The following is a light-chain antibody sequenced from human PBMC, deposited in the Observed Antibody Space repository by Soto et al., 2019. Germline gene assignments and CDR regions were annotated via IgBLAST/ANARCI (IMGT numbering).Light chain of an antibody. V-gene: IGLV1-44*01. J-gene: IGLJ2*01. CDR3: AVWDDSLNGRV. CDR1: TPGIGANT. Sequence: QSVLTQPPSASGTPGQRVTISCSGATPGIGANTVNWYQQLPETAPKLLFYGHNQRPSGVPDRFSGSKSGTSASLAISGLQSEDEAIYYCAVWDDSLNGRVFGGGTKLTVL. CDR2: GHN.